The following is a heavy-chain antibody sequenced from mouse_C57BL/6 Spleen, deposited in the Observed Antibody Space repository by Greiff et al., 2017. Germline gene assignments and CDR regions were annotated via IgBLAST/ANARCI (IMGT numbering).Heavy chain of an antibody. J-gene: IGHJ4*01. D-gene: IGHD2-4*01. Sequence: QVQLQQSGPGLVQPSQSLSITCTVSGFSLTSSGVHWVRPSPGQGLEWLGVIWSGVSTDYNAAFISRLSISKDNSKSQVFCNMNSLQADDTAIYYWARNGDYGENAMDYWGQGTSFTVSS. CDR3: ARNGDYGENAMDY. CDR1: GFSLTSSG. CDR2: IWSGVST. V-gene: IGHV2-2*01.